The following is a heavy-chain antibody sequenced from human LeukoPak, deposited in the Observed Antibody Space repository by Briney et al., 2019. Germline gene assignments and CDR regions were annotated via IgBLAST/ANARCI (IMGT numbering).Heavy chain of an antibody. CDR1: GFTFSSYA. D-gene: IGHD2-2*01. CDR2: ISYDGSNK. J-gene: IGHJ6*02. Sequence: GRSLRLSCAASGFTFSSYAMHWVRQAPGKGLEWVAVISYDGSNKYYADSVKGRFTISRDSSKNTLYLQMNSLRAEDTAVYYCAREYCSSTSCYQQYYYGMDVWGQGTTVTVSS. V-gene: IGHV3-30-3*01. CDR3: AREYCSSTSCYQQYYYGMDV.